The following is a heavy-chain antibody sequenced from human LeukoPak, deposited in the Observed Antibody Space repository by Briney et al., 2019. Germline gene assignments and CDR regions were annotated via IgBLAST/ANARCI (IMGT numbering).Heavy chain of an antibody. D-gene: IGHD3-10*01. Sequence: GASVKVSCKASGGTFSSYAISWVRQAPGQGLEWMGWISAYNGNTNYARKLRGRVTMTTDTSTSTAYMELRSLRSDDTAVYYCARVGGPRYGSGSYYTENDYWGQGTLVTVSS. V-gene: IGHV1-18*01. CDR2: ISAYNGNT. J-gene: IGHJ4*02. CDR3: ARVGGPRYGSGSYYTENDY. CDR1: GGTFSSYA.